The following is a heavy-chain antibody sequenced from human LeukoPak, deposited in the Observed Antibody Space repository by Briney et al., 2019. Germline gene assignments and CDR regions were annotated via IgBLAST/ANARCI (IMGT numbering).Heavy chain of an antibody. CDR3: ARTRVPGSYSPKGPFDY. J-gene: IGHJ4*02. V-gene: IGHV4-39*07. Sequence: SETLSLTCSVSGGSIVSSTFYWGCVRQPPGKGLECIGIIHHSGSTYYNSSLKSRVTISVDTSKNTLSLKLNSVTAADTAVYYCARTRVPGSYSPKGPFDYWGQGTLVTVSS. D-gene: IGHD1-26*01. CDR2: IHHSGST. CDR1: GGSIVSSTFY.